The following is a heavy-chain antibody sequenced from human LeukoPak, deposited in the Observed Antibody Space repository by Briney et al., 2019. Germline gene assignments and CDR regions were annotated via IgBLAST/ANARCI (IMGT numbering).Heavy chain of an antibody. CDR3: ARALVEMATIGGYYFDY. Sequence: PSETLSLTCTVSGGSISSYYWSWIRQPPGKGLEWIGYIYYSGSTYYNPSLKSRVTISVDTSKNQFSLKLSSVTAADTAVYYCARALVEMATIGGYYFDYRGQGTLVTVSS. D-gene: IGHD5-12*01. CDR2: IYYSGST. J-gene: IGHJ4*02. CDR1: GGSISSYY. V-gene: IGHV4-59*06.